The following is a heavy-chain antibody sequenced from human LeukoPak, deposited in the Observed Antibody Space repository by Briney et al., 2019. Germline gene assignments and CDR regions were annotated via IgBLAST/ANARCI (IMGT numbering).Heavy chain of an antibody. CDR1: GDSFSSNSAA. CDR2: TYYRSKWYN. V-gene: IGHV6-1*01. Sequence: SQTLSLTCAISGDSFSSNSAAWNWLRQSPSRGLEWLGRTYYRSKWYNDYAVSVKSQITINPDTSKNQFSLPLNSVTPEDTAVYYCARSAYSSSWLFDYWGQGTLVTVSS. J-gene: IGHJ4*02. CDR3: ARSAYSSSWLFDY. D-gene: IGHD6-13*01.